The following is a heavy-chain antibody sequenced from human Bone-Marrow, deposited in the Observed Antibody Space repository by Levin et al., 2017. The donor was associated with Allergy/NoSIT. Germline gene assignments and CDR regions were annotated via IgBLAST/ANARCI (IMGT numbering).Heavy chain of an antibody. CDR1: GFTFSRYG. CDR3: AKDRDPLYNWNFDARHGMDV. Sequence: GGSLRLSCAASGFTFSRYGMHWVRQAPGKGLEWVTFISYDGSSKYYADSVKGRLTISRDISNNTLYLQMNGLRAEDTAVYYCAKDRDPLYNWNFDARHGMDVWGQGTPVSVSS. J-gene: IGHJ6*02. D-gene: IGHD1-7*01. CDR2: ISYDGSSK. V-gene: IGHV3-30*18.